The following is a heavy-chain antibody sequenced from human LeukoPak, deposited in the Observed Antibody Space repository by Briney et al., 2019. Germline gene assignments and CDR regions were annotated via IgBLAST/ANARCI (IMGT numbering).Heavy chain of an antibody. J-gene: IGHJ6*03. Sequence: SVKVSCKASGGTFSSYAISWVRQAPGQGLEWMGGIIPIFGTANYAQKFQGRVTITTDESTSTAYMELSSLRSEDTAVYYCARAGQWLDNYYYYYMDVWGKGTTVTVS. CDR2: IIPIFGTA. D-gene: IGHD6-19*01. V-gene: IGHV1-69*05. CDR3: ARAGQWLDNYYYYYMDV. CDR1: GGTFSSYA.